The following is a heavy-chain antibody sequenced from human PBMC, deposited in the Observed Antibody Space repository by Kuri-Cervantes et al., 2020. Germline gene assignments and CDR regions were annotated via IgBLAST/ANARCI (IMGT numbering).Heavy chain of an antibody. J-gene: IGHJ5*02. CDR1: GFTFSSYA. CDR2: ISYDGSNK. D-gene: IGHD1-14*01. V-gene: IGHV3-30-3*01. Sequence: SLKISCAASGFTFSSYAMHWVRQAPGKGLEWVAVISYDGSNKYYADSVKGRFTISRDNSKNTVSLQMNSLRAEDTAIYYCVRNRVHGESVWFDPWGQGTPVTVSS. CDR3: VRNRVHGESVWFDP.